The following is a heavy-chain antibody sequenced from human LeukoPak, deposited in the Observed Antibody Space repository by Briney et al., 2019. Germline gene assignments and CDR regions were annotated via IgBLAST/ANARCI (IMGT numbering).Heavy chain of an antibody. J-gene: IGHJ4*02. Sequence: SVKVSCKASGGTFSSYAISWVRQAPGQGLEWMGRIIPIFGIANYAQRFQGRVTITADKSTSTAYMELSSLRSEDTAVYYCAITGGYSSGYYFDYWGQGTLVTVSS. CDR1: GGTFSSYA. CDR3: AITGGYSSGYYFDY. D-gene: IGHD3-22*01. CDR2: IIPIFGIA. V-gene: IGHV1-69*04.